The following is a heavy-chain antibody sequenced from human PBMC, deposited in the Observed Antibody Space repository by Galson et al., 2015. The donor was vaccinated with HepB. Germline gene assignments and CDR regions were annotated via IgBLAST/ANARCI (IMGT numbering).Heavy chain of an antibody. V-gene: IGHV3-74*03. CDR2: INCDGSRT. CDR3: ARGPDYGDQRELDF. CDR1: GFEVSSPL. J-gene: IGHJ4*02. Sequence: PLRLSCAAYGFEVSSPLMHWVRQVPGKGPVWVSRINCDGSRTPYADSVKGRFTISRDNAKKTVYLQMDSLRVDDTAVYYCARGPDYGDQRELDFWGQGTQVVVSS. D-gene: IGHD4-17*01.